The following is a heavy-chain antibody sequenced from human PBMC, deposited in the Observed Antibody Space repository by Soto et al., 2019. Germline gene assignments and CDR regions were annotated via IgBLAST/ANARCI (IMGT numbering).Heavy chain of an antibody. CDR3: ARDQPGYSYGYGLGY. CDR2: ISSSSSYI. CDR1: GFTFSSYS. D-gene: IGHD5-18*01. Sequence: EVQLVESGGGLVKPGGSLRLSCAASGFTFSSYSMNWVRQAPGKGLEWVSSISSSSSYIYYADSVKGRFTISRDNAKNSLYLQMNSLRADDTAVYYCARDQPGYSYGYGLGYWGQGTLVTGSS. V-gene: IGHV3-21*01. J-gene: IGHJ4*02.